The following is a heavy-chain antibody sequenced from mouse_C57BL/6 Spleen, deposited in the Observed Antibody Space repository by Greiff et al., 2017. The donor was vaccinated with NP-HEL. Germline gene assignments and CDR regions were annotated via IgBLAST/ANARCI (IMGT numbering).Heavy chain of an antibody. V-gene: IGHV7-3*01. CDR2: IRNKANGYTT. CDR3: ARLGYGSRAMDY. Sequence: EVNLVESGGGLVQPGGSLSLSCAASGFTFTDYYMSWVRQPPGKALEWLGFIRNKANGYTTEYSASVKGRFTISRDNSQSILYLQMNALRAEDSATYYCARLGYGSRAMDYWGQGTSVTVSS. CDR1: GFTFTDYY. J-gene: IGHJ4*01. D-gene: IGHD1-1*01.